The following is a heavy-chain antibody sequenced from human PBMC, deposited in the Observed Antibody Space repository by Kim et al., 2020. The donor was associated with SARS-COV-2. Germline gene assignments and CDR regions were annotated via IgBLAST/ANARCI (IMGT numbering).Heavy chain of an antibody. CDR1: GFSFSNYA. V-gene: IGHV3-30*04. CDR2: ISYDGTNK. D-gene: IGHD6-13*01. J-gene: IGHJ4*01. Sequence: GGSLRLSCAASGFSFSNYAMFWVRQAPGKGLEWVALISYDGTNKDYADSVKGRFTISRDNSKSILYLQMNSLRVADTAVYFCARKPTTSSWSYYVEYWGPRTLVTLSS. CDR3: ARKPTTSSWSYYVEY.